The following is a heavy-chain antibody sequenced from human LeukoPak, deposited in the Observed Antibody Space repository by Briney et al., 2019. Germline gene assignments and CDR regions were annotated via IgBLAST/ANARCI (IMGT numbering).Heavy chain of an antibody. D-gene: IGHD3-10*01. CDR1: GFTFSSYG. J-gene: IGHJ4*02. V-gene: IGHV3-30*18. CDR2: ISYDGSNK. Sequence: PGGSLRLSCAASGFTFSSYGMHWVRQAPGKGLEWVAVISYDGSNKYYADSVKGRFTISRDNSKNTLYLQMNSLRAEDTAVYYCAKVRYYGSGSDGLFDYWGQGTLVTVSS. CDR3: AKVRYYGSGSDGLFDY.